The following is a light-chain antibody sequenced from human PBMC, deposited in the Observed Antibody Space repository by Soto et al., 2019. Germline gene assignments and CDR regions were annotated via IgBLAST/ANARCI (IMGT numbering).Light chain of an antibody. J-gene: IGKJ1*01. CDR1: QSVSSSF. V-gene: IGKV3-20*01. CDR2: GAS. CDR3: QHYGTSLWT. Sequence: EIMLTQSPGTLSLSPGERATLSCRASQSVSSSFLAWYQQKPGQAPRLLIYGASIRATGIPDRFSGSGSGRDFTLTISRLEPEDFAMYLWQHYGTSLWTFGQGTKVEIK.